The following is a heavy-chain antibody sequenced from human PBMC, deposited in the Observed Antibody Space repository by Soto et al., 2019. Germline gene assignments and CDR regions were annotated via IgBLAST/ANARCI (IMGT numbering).Heavy chain of an antibody. CDR2: ISYDGSNK. CDR3: SKGLITGTRTGYYFDY. CDR1: GFTFSSYG. Sequence: GGSVRLSCAASGFTFSSYGMHWVRQAPGKGLEWVAVISYDGSNKYYADSVKGRFTISRDNSKNTLYLQMNSLRAEDTAVYYSSKGLITGTRTGYYFDYWGQGTLVTVAS. V-gene: IGHV3-30*18. D-gene: IGHD1-7*01. J-gene: IGHJ4*02.